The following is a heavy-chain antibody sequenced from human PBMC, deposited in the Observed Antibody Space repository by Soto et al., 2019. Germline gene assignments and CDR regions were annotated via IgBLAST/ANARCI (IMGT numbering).Heavy chain of an antibody. D-gene: IGHD3-10*01. V-gene: IGHV4-34*01. Sequence: SETLSLTCAVYGGSFSGYYWSWIRQPPGKGLEWIGEINHSGSTNYNPSLKSRVTISVDTSKNQFSLKLSSVTAADTAVYYCATYGSGSYSHWFDPWGQGTLVT. CDR2: INHSGST. CDR3: ATYGSGSYSHWFDP. CDR1: GGSFSGYY. J-gene: IGHJ5*02.